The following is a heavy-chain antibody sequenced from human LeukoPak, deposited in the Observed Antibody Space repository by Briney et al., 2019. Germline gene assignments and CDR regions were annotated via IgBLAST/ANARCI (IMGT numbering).Heavy chain of an antibody. Sequence: GGPLRLSCAASGFTFSSYWMHWVRQAPGKGLVWVSRINPDGSSTYYADSVKGRFTISRDNAKNTLYLQMNSLRAEDTAVYFCARGGGGSTYGLFDYWGQGTLVTVSS. CDR2: INPDGSST. CDR3: ARGGGGSTYGLFDY. V-gene: IGHV3-74*01. J-gene: IGHJ4*02. D-gene: IGHD5-18*01. CDR1: GFTFSSYW.